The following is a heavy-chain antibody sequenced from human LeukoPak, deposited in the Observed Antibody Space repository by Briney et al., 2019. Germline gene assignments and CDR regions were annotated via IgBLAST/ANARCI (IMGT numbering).Heavy chain of an antibody. CDR3: ARHQWVPAFDI. J-gene: IGHJ3*02. CDR1: GDSISSGSYY. CDR2: IYTSGST. V-gene: IGHV4-61*02. D-gene: IGHD1-26*01. Sequence: PSQTLSLTCTVSGDSISSGSYYWSWIRQPAGKGLEWIGRIYTSGSTNYNPSLKSRVTISVDTSKNQFSLKLSSVTAADTAVYFCARHQWVPAFDIRGQGTMVTVSS.